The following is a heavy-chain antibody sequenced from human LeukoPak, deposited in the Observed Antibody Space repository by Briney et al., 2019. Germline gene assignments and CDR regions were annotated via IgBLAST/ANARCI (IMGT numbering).Heavy chain of an antibody. CDR3: AGYDFWSGYYTLDY. CDR1: GFTFSSYW. J-gene: IGHJ4*02. D-gene: IGHD3-3*01. Sequence: GGSLRLSCAASGFTFSSYWMHWVRQAPGKGLVWVSRINTDGSSTSYADSVKGRFTISRDNAKNTLYLQMNSLRAEDTAVYYCAGYDFWSGYYTLDYWGQGTLVTVSS. CDR2: INTDGSST. V-gene: IGHV3-74*01.